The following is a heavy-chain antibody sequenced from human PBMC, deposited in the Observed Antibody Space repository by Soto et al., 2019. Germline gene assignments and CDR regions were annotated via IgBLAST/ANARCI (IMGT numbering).Heavy chain of an antibody. J-gene: IGHJ4*02. CDR2: IIPSFGTA. Sequence: QVQLVQSGADVKKPRSSVKVSCEVSGGTFSNYAFTWVRQGPGQGLEWMGGIIPSFGTANYARQFKGRVAISADKSTTTTYMELSNLTSEDTAVYYCARVAETGYTSGWYYFDYWGQGSLVTVSS. CDR3: ARVAETGYTSGWYYFDY. V-gene: IGHV1-69*14. D-gene: IGHD6-19*01. CDR1: GGTFSNYA.